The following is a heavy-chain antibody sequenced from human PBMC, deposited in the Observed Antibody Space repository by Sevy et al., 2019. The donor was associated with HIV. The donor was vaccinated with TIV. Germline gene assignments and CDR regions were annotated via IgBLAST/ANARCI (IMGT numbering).Heavy chain of an antibody. Sequence: GGSLRLSCAVSGFNFNIYSMSWVRQAPGKGLEWFSTLSFGCGKINYEDSLKGRFIISRDDSKNTLYLQMNSLRAEDTAVYFCAREGCTRPHDYWGQGTLVTVSS. CDR3: AREGCTRPHDY. D-gene: IGHD2-8*01. V-gene: IGHV3-23*01. CDR2: LSFGCGKI. J-gene: IGHJ4*02. CDR1: GFNFNIYS.